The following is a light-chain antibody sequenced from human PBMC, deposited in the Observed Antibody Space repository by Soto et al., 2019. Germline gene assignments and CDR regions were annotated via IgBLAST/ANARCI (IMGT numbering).Light chain of an antibody. CDR2: DVS. V-gene: IGLV2-14*01. J-gene: IGLJ3*02. CDR1: TSDIGAYDR. CDR3: SSYVNTDSWV. Sequence: QPASVSGSLGQSITISCTGTTSDIGAYDRVSWYQQHPGRAPQLIISDVSFRPSGVSNRFSGSKSGNTASLTISGLQAVDEGDYYCSSYVNTDSWVFGGGTKLTVL.